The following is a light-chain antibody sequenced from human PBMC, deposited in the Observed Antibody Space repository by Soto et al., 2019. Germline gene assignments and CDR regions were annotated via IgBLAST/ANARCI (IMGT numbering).Light chain of an antibody. Sequence: IQMTQSPSAMSASFGDRVTIAGRASQTISTYLNWYQQKPGKAPKLFIYGASSLQSGVPSRFSGSGSGTDFTLPISSLQTEDFGTYYCQQSFSTPRTFGQGTKVDIK. CDR3: QQSFSTPRT. V-gene: IGKV1-39*01. CDR2: GAS. J-gene: IGKJ1*01. CDR1: QTISTY.